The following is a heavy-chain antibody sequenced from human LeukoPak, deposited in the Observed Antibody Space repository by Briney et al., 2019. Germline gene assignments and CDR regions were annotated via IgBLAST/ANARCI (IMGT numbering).Heavy chain of an antibody. V-gene: IGHV4-39*01. CDR1: GGSISSSSYY. CDR2: IFYSGST. CDR3: ASQNRYCTNGVCFNYFDY. Sequence: KPSETLSLTCTVSGGSISSSSYYWGWIRQPPGKGLEWIGSIFYSGSTYYNPSLRGRVTISVDTSKSQFSLKLSSVTAADTAVYYCASQNRYCTNGVCFNYFDYWGQGTLVTVSS. D-gene: IGHD2-8*01. J-gene: IGHJ4*02.